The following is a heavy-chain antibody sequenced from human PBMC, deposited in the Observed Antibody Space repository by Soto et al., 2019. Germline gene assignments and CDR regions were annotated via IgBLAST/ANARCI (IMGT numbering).Heavy chain of an antibody. CDR2: ISAYNGNT. CDR1: GYTFTSYG. Sequence: ASVKVSCKASGYTFTSYGISWVRQAPGQGLEWMGWISAYNGNTNYAQKLQGRVTITTDTSASTAYMELSSLRSEDTAVYYCSRVDYGDYIYYYYGMDVWGQGTTVTVSS. J-gene: IGHJ6*02. CDR3: SRVDYGDYIYYYYGMDV. V-gene: IGHV1-18*01. D-gene: IGHD4-17*01.